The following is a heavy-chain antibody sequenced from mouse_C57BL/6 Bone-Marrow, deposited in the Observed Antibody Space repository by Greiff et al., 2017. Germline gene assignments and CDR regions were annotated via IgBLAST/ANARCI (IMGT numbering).Heavy chain of an antibody. J-gene: IGHJ1*03. V-gene: IGHV1-64*01. D-gene: IGHD1-1*01. CDR3: YGSSLHWYFDV. CDR2: IHPNSGST. Sequence: QVQLKQPGAELVKPGASVKLSCKASGYTFTSYWMHWVKQRPGQGLEWIGMIHPNSGSTNYNEKFKSKATLTVDKSSSTAYMQLSSLTSEDSAVYYCYGSSLHWYFDVWGTGTTVTVSS. CDR1: GYTFTSYW.